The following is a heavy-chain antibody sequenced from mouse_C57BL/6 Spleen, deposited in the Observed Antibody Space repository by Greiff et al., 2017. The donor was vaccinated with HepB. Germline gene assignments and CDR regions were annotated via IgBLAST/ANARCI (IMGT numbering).Heavy chain of an antibody. CDR3: TRSDDGYYRYWFAY. D-gene: IGHD2-3*01. CDR2: IDPETGGT. V-gene: IGHV1-15*01. CDR1: GYTFTDYE. Sequence: VKLQESGAELVRPGASVTLSCKASGYTFTDYEMPWVKQTPVHGLEWIGAIDPETGGTAYNQKFKGKAILTADKSSSTAYMELRSLTSEDSAVYYCTRSDDGYYRYWFAYWGQGTLVTVSA. J-gene: IGHJ3*01.